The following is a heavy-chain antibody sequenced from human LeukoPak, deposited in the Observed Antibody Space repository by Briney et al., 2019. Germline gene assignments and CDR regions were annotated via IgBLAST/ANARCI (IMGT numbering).Heavy chain of an antibody. J-gene: IGHJ4*02. CDR2: IHSDGGTT. Sequence: GGSLRLSCAASGFIFSNYWMHWVRQAPGKGLVWVSLIHSDGGTTNYADSVKGRFTISRDNAKNMLYLQMNSLRAEDTAVYYCARSVRREYYFDYWGQGTLVTVSS. D-gene: IGHD3-10*01. V-gene: IGHV3-74*01. CDR1: GFIFSNYW. CDR3: ARSVRREYYFDY.